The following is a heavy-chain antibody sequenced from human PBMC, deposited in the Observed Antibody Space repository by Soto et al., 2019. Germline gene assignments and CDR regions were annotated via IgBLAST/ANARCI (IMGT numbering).Heavy chain of an antibody. Sequence: QVQLVESGGGVVQPGRSLRLSCAASGFAFSSYAMHWVRQAPGKGLEWEAVISYDGRNKYYEDSVKGRFTISRDNSKNTFYLQMNSLRAEDTGVYFCAREIERLLGFWGQGTLVTVSS. J-gene: IGHJ4*02. CDR2: ISYDGRNK. CDR1: GFAFSSYA. D-gene: IGHD3-3*01. V-gene: IGHV3-30*04. CDR3: AREIERLLGF.